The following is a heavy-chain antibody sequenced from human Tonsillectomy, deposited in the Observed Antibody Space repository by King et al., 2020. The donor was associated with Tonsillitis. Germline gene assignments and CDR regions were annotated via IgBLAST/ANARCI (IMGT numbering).Heavy chain of an antibody. Sequence: VQLQQSGPGLVKPSQTLSLTCAISGDSVSSDSAAWNWIRQSPSRGLEWLGRTYYRSKWYNDYAVSVKSRITINADTSKNQFSLQLNSVTPEDTAVYYCARYGIPQGATYDFDIWAKGQWSPSLQ. J-gene: IGHJ3*02. CDR1: GDSVSSDSAA. D-gene: IGHD1-26*01. V-gene: IGHV6-1*01. CDR2: TYYRSKWYN. CDR3: ARYGIPQGATYDFDI.